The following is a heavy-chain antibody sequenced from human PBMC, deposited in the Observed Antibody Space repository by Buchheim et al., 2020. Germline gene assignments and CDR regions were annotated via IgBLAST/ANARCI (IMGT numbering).Heavy chain of an antibody. CDR1: GFMFSSYA. V-gene: IGHV3-23*01. Sequence: EVQLLESGGGLVQPGGSLRLSCAASGFMFSSYAMTWVRQAPGKGLYWVSSISGSGGSTFYAVSVTGRFTISRDNSKNTLYLQMNSLRAEDTAVYYCAKGGTRMDYYYSMDVWGKGTT. CDR2: ISGSGGST. D-gene: IGHD1/OR15-1a*01. CDR3: AKGGTRMDYYYSMDV. J-gene: IGHJ6*03.